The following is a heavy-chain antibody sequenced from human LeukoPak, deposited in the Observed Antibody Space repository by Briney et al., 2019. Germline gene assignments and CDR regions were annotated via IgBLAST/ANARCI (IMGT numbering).Heavy chain of an antibody. CDR2: INHSGST. Sequence: SETLSLTCAVYGGSFSGYYWSWIRQPPGKGLEWIGEINHSGSTNYNLSLKSRVTISIDTSKNQFSLKLSSVTAADTAVYFCSRAVAGSVGWFDPWGQGTLVTVSS. V-gene: IGHV4-34*01. CDR1: GGSFSGYY. D-gene: IGHD6-19*01. J-gene: IGHJ5*02. CDR3: SRAVAGSVGWFDP.